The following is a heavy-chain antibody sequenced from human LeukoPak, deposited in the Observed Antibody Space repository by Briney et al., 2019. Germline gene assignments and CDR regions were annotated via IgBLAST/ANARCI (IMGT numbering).Heavy chain of an antibody. Sequence: PGGSLRLSCAASGFTFTTYWMSWVRQAPGKGLEWVSHISSSGSTINYADSVKGRFTISRDNAKKSLYLQMNSLRAEDTAIYYCARDTYYYASGSSYYFDYWGQGTLVTVSS. V-gene: IGHV3-48*04. J-gene: IGHJ4*02. CDR3: ARDTYYYASGSSYYFDY. D-gene: IGHD3-10*01. CDR2: ISSSGSTI. CDR1: GFTFTTYW.